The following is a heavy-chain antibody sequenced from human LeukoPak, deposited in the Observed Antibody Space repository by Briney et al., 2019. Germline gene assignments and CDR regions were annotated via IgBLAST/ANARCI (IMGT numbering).Heavy chain of an antibody. CDR3: AREVLLWFGKSRNWFDP. V-gene: IGHV1-69*13. CDR2: IIPIFGTA. CDR1: GGTFSSYA. Sequence: ASVKVSCKASGGTFSSYAISWVRQAPGQGLEWMGGIIPIFGTANYAQKFQGRVTITADESTSTAYMELSSLRSEDTAVYYCAREVLLWFGKSRNWFDPWGQGTLVTVSS. J-gene: IGHJ5*02. D-gene: IGHD3-10*01.